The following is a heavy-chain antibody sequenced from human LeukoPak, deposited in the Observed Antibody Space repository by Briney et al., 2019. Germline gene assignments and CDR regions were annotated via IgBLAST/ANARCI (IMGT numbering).Heavy chain of an antibody. CDR1: GGSISSYY. Sequence: SETLSLTCTVSGGSISSYYWSWIRQPAGKGLEWIGRIYTSGSTNYNPSLKSRVTMSVDTSKNQFSLKLSSVTAADTAVYYCARQQGYGSGRYNWFDPWGQGTLVTVSS. CDR2: IYTSGST. J-gene: IGHJ5*02. D-gene: IGHD3-10*01. V-gene: IGHV4-4*07. CDR3: ARQQGYGSGRYNWFDP.